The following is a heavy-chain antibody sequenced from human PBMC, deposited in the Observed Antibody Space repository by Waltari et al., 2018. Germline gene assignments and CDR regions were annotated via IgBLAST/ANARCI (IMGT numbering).Heavy chain of an antibody. D-gene: IGHD6-19*01. J-gene: IGHJ4*02. CDR1: GFTFSSYA. CDR3: AKDRGALSSGWFDY. CDR2: ISGRGGRT. Sequence: EVQLVESGGGLVQPGGSLRLSCAASGFTFSSYAMSWVRQAPGKGLEWVSAISGRGGRTYYADSVKGRLTISRDNSKNTLYLQMNSLRAEDTAVYYCAKDRGALSSGWFDYWGQGTLVTVSS. V-gene: IGHV3-23*04.